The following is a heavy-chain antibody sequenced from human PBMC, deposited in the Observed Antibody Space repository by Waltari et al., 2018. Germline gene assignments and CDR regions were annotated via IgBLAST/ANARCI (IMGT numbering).Heavy chain of an antibody. D-gene: IGHD3-22*01. V-gene: IGHV1-24*01. J-gene: IGHJ4*02. CDR3: ATRLISGHYYDSSLLGY. CDR2: FDPEDGET. Sequence: QVQLVQSGAEVKKPGASVKVSCKVSGYTLPELSMHWVRQAPGKGLEWMGGFDPEDGETIYAQKFQGRVTMTEDTSTDTAYMELSSLRSEDTAVYYCATRLISGHYYDSSLLGYWGQGTLVTVSS. CDR1: GYTLPELS.